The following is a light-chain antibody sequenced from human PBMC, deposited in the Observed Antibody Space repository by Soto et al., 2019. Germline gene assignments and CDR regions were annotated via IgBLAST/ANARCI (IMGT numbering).Light chain of an antibody. CDR2: EVS. CDR1: SSDVGGYNY. V-gene: IGLV2-14*01. CDR3: SSYTSSSLHVV. J-gene: IGLJ2*01. Sequence: QSVLTQPASVSGSPGQSITISCTGTSSDVGGYNYVSWYQQHPGKAPKLMIYEVSNRPSGVSNRFSGSKSGNTASLTISGLQAEDEADYYCSSYTSSSLHVVFGGGTKVTVL.